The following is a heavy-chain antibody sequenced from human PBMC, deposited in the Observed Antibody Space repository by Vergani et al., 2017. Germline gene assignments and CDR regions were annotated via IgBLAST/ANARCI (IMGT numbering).Heavy chain of an antibody. CDR2: IYTSGIT. CDR3: ARDYGYGSGSYQY. J-gene: IGHJ4*02. V-gene: IGHV4-61*02. Sequence: QVQLQESGPGLVKPSQTLSLTCTVSGGSISSGSYYWSWIRQPAGKGLEWIGRIYTSGITNYNPSLKSRGTISVDTSKNQFSLKLSSVTAADTAVYYCARDYGYGSGSYQYWGQGTLVTVSS. CDR1: GGSISSGSYY. D-gene: IGHD3-10*01.